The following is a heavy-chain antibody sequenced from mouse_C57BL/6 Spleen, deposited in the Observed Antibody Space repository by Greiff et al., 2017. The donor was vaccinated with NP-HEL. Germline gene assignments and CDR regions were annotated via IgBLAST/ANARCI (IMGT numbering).Heavy chain of an antibody. CDR1: GYAFSSSW. V-gene: IGHV1-82*01. J-gene: IGHJ2*01. CDR3: ARFSAYYFDY. CDR2: IYPGDGDT. Sequence: QVQLKESGPELVKPGASVKISCKASGYAFSSSWMNWVKQRPGKGLEWIGRIYPGDGDTNYNGKFKGKATLTADKSSSTAYMQLSSLTSEDSAVYFCARFSAYYFDYWGQGTTLTVSS.